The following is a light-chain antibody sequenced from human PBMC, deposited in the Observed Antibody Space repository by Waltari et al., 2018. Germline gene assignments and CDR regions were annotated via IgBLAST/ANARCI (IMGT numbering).Light chain of an antibody. CDR2: NDN. J-gene: IGLJ3*02. CDR3: AAWDDSLHAWV. Sequence: QSVLTQPPSGSGTPGQRVPNPCSGGSPNLRTEPANWYQQLPGTAPKAPINNDNQRPSGVPDRFAGSKSGTSASLAISGLQSEDEADYYCAAWDDSLHAWVFGGGTKLTVL. CDR1: SPNLRTEP. V-gene: IGLV1-44*01.